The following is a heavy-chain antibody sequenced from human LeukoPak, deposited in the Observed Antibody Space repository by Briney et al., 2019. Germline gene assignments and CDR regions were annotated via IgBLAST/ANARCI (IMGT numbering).Heavy chain of an antibody. Sequence: SGGSLRLSCADSGFTFSSYEMNWVRQAPGKGLEWVSYISSGGNTIYYADSVKGRVTISRDNAKNSLYLQMNSLRAEDTAVYYCAREGTAMVSFDYWGQGTLVTVSS. CDR1: GFTFSSYE. D-gene: IGHD5-18*01. V-gene: IGHV3-48*03. CDR3: AREGTAMVSFDY. CDR2: ISSGGNTI. J-gene: IGHJ4*02.